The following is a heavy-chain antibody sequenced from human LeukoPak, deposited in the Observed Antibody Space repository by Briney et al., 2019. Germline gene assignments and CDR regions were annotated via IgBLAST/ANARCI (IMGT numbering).Heavy chain of an antibody. CDR1: GFTFSTAS. J-gene: IGHJ6*04. D-gene: IGHD3-10*01. Sequence: NTGGSLRLSCAASGFTFSTASMCWVRQAPGKGLEWVSPICSDSTYLYYLDSVKGRFTGSRDNAKHSLYLYMNSLRAEDTAVYYCARVAFGPHAMDVWGKGTTVTVSS. CDR2: ICSDSTYL. CDR3: ARVAFGPHAMDV. V-gene: IGHV3-21*01.